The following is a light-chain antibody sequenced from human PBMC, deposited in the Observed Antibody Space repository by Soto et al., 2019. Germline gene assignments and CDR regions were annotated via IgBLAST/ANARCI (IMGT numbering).Light chain of an antibody. CDR2: DAS. CDR3: QQRSNWPPIT. CDR1: QSAKTF. Sequence: EIVLTQSPATLSLSPGERXXXXXXXSQSAKTFLVWYQQRPGQPPRLLIHDASHRAAGIPARFSGSGFGTDFTLTISSLEPEDAAVYYCQQRSNWPPITFGQGTRLEI. J-gene: IGKJ5*01. V-gene: IGKV3-11*01.